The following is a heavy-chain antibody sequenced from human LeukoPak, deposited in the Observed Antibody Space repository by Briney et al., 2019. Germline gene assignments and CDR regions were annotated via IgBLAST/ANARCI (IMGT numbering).Heavy chain of an antibody. Sequence: SETLSLTCTVSGGSITSTSYYWAWIRQPPGKGLEWIGTISYIGSPYYNPSLKSRVTISLDASKNQFSLKLSSVTTADTAVYYCASRSGSYYGYWFDPWGQGTLVTVSS. CDR2: ISYIGSP. J-gene: IGHJ5*02. V-gene: IGHV4-39*07. D-gene: IGHD1-26*01. CDR3: ASRSGSYYGYWFDP. CDR1: GGSITSTSYY.